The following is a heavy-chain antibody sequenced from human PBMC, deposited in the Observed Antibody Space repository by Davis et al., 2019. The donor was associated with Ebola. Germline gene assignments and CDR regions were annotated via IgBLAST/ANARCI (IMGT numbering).Heavy chain of an antibody. CDR3: AISNLWEVDS. V-gene: IGHV4-31*03. CDR1: GASMTSGCYY. D-gene: IGHD1-26*01. Sequence: MPSETLSLTCTVSGASMTSGCYYWTWIRQHPGRGLELIGYISYGGRTSYNSSPKSRIIIPEDTAKNQFSLKLSSVTAADTAVYYYAISNLWEVDSWGQGTLVTVSS. CDR2: ISYGGRT. J-gene: IGHJ4*02.